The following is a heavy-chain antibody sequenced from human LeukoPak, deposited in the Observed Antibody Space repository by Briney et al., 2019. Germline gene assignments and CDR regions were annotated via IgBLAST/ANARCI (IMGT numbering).Heavy chain of an antibody. Sequence: PAGSLRLSCAASGFTFISYAMSWVRQAPGKGLEWVSSISGSGVSTFYADSVKGRFTISRDNSKKKLFLQMNSLRAEDTAVYFCAKDAYGSGDGVSDYWGQGTLVTISS. CDR2: ISGSGVST. CDR1: GFTFISYA. D-gene: IGHD3-10*01. J-gene: IGHJ4*02. V-gene: IGHV3-23*01. CDR3: AKDAYGSGDGVSDY.